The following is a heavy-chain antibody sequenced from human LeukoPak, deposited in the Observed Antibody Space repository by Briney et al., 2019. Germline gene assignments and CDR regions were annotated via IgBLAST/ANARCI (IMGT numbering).Heavy chain of an antibody. CDR1: GYTFTSYY. CDR3: ARVRSRVRGAFDI. Sequence: GASVKVSCKASGYTFTSYYMHWVRQAPGQGLEWMGIINPSGGSTSYTQKFQGRVTMTRDTSTSTVYMELSSLRSEDTAVYYCARVRSRVRGAFDIWGQGTMVTVSS. J-gene: IGHJ3*02. V-gene: IGHV1-46*01. D-gene: IGHD3-10*01. CDR2: INPSGGST.